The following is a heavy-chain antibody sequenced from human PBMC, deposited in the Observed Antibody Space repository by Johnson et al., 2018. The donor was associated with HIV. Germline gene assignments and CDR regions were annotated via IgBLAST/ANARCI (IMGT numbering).Heavy chain of an antibody. J-gene: IGHJ3*02. V-gene: IGHV3-9*01. CDR3: ARGFSSGYNDAFDI. CDR1: GFTFDDYA. Sequence: VQLVESGGGLVQPGRSLRLSCAASGFTFDDYAMHWVRQAPGKGLEWVSGISWNSGSIGYADSVKGRFTISRDNAKNSLYLQMNSLRVEDTALYYCARGFSSGYNDAFDIWGQATMVTVS. CDR2: ISWNSGSI. D-gene: IGHD3-22*01.